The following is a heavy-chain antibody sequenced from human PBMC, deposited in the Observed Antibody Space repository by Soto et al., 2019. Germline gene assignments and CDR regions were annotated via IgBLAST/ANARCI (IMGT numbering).Heavy chain of an antibody. J-gene: IGHJ5*02. D-gene: IGHD3-22*01. CDR1: GGSISSSSYY. CDR3: ARHYGTTMIVVVNDCFDP. CDR2: IYYSGST. V-gene: IGHV4-39*01. Sequence: LSLTCTVSGGSISSSSYYWSWIRQPPGKGLEWIGSIYYSGSTYYNPSLKSRVTISVDTSKTQFSLKLSSVTAADTAVYYCARHYGTTMIVVVNDCFDPWGKGTMVTVSS.